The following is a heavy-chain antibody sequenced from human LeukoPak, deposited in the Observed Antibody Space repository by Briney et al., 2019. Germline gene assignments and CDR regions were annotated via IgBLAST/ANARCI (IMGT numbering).Heavy chain of an antibody. V-gene: IGHV3-48*01. J-gene: IGHJ4*02. CDR1: GFTFSDYS. CDR3: ARGPYKYVISANPDY. D-gene: IGHD1-1*01. Sequence: QTGGPLRLSCAASGFTFSDYSMNWVRQATGKGLEWVSYISSIGATIYYAGSVKGRFTISRDNAKNSLFLQMNSLRAEDTAVYYCARGPYKYVISANPDYWGQGTLVTVSS. CDR2: ISSIGATI.